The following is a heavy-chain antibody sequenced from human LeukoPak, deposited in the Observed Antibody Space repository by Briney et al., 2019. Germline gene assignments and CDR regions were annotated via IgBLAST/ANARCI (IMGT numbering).Heavy chain of an antibody. CDR1: GFTFDDYA. CDR3: AKDLGHCSSTSCAPDY. CDR2: IRWNSGRI. Sequence: GRSLRLSCAASGFTFDDYAMHWVRQVPGKGLEWVSGIRWNSGRIGYADSVKGRFTISRDNARNSLYLQMNSPRAEDTALYYCAKDLGHCSSTSCAPDYWGQGTLVTVSS. V-gene: IGHV3-9*01. J-gene: IGHJ4*02. D-gene: IGHD2-2*01.